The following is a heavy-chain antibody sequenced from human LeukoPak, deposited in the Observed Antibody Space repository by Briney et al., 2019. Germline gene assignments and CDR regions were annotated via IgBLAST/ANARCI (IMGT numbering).Heavy chain of an antibody. Sequence: ASVKVSCKASGFTFIDYYMHWVRQAPGQGLEWMGRINPRSGGTNYAQKFQDRVTMTRDTSISTDYMELSRLKFDDTAVFYCARGSISSGDWFDPWGQGTLVTVSS. CDR2: INPRSGGT. D-gene: IGHD6-6*01. CDR3: ARGSISSGDWFDP. J-gene: IGHJ5*02. V-gene: IGHV1-2*06. CDR1: GFTFIDYY.